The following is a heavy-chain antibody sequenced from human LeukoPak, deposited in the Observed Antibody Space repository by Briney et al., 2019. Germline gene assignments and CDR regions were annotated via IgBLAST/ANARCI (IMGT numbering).Heavy chain of an antibody. Sequence: GGSLRLSCTPSGFTFSRYGMHWVRQAPGKGLEWVAVIWSDGSRKYHADSAKGRFTISRDNSDNMLYLQMNSLRADDTAVYYCAKDRSLVGAIYWGQGTLVTVSS. D-gene: IGHD1-26*01. J-gene: IGHJ4*02. CDR1: GFTFSRYG. CDR3: AKDRSLVGAIY. V-gene: IGHV3-33*03. CDR2: IWSDGSRK.